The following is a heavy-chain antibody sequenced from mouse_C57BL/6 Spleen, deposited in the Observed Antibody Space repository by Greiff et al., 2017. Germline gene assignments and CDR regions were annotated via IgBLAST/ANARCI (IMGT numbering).Heavy chain of an antibody. CDR2: IYPEDGDT. CDR3: ARSVDGDYGAAMDY. CDR1: GYAFSSSW. Sequence: VKLMESGPELVKPGASVKITCTASGYAFSSSWMYWLKQRPGKGLEWIGRIYPEDGDTNYNGKFKGKATLTADTSSSTAYMQLSSLTSEDSAVYFWARSVDGDYGAAMDYWGQGTSVTVSS. V-gene: IGHV1-82*01. J-gene: IGHJ4*01. D-gene: IGHD2-13*01.